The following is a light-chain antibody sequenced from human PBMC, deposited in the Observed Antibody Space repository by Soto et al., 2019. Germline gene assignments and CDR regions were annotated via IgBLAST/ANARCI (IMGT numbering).Light chain of an antibody. J-gene: IGKJ1*01. V-gene: IGKV1-5*03. CDR2: KAS. CDR3: QQYSYYAT. Sequence: DIQMTQSPSTLSASVEDRVTITCRASQTISSWLAWYQQKPGKAPKLLIYKASTLESGVPSRFSGSGSGTDFTLTVTSLQPEDFATYYCQQYSYYATFGQGTKVEIK. CDR1: QTISSW.